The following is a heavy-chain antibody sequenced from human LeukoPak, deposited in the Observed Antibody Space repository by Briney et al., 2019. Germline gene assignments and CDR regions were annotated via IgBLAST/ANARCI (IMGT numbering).Heavy chain of an antibody. CDR2: IYSGGST. CDR3: ARDYDFWSGYYTGYYGMDV. J-gene: IGHJ6*02. V-gene: IGHV3-66*01. CDR1: GFTVSSNY. Sequence: GGSLRLSCAASGFTVSSNYMSWVRQAPGKGLEWVSVIYSGGSTYYADSVKGRFTISRDNSKNTLYLQMNSLRAEDTAVYYCARDYDFWSGYYTGYYGMDVWGQGTTVTVSS. D-gene: IGHD3-3*01.